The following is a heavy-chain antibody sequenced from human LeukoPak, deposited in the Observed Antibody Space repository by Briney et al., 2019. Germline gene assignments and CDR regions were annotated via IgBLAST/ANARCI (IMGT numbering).Heavy chain of an antibody. V-gene: IGHV3-33*01. Sequence: GSLRLSCAASGFTFSSYGMHWVRQAPGKGLEWVAVIWYDGSYKYYADSVKGRFTISRDNSKNTLYLQMNSLRAEDTAVYYCARDAYSSGWPTQYYFDYWGQGTLVTVSS. CDR3: ARDAYSSGWPTQYYFDY. D-gene: IGHD6-19*01. CDR2: IWYDGSYK. CDR1: GFTFSSYG. J-gene: IGHJ4*02.